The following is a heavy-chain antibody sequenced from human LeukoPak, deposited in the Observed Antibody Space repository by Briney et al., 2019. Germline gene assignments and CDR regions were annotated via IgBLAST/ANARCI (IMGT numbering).Heavy chain of an antibody. CDR2: INPSGGST. V-gene: IGHV1-46*01. CDR1: GYTFTGYY. Sequence: ASVKVSCKASGYTFTGYYMHWVRQAPGQGLEWMGIINPSGGSTSYAQKFQGRVTMTRDTSTSTVYMELSSLRSEDTAVYYCARDWLVDFGVVYHVYWGQGTLVTVSS. J-gene: IGHJ4*02. CDR3: ARDWLVDFGVVYHVY. D-gene: IGHD3-3*01.